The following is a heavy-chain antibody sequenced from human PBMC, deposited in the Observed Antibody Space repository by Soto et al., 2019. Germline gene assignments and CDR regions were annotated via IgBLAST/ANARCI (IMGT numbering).Heavy chain of an antibody. V-gene: IGHV1-46*01. D-gene: IGHD6-13*01. J-gene: IGHJ6*02. CDR3: ARDLAAAAGTSRYYYYYGMDV. Sequence: ASVKVSCKASGYTFTSYYMHWVRQAPGQGLEWMGIINPSSGSTSYAQKFQGRVTMTRDTSTSTVYMELSSLRSEDTAVYYCARDLAAAAGTSRYYYYYGMDVWGQGTTVTVSS. CDR2: INPSSGST. CDR1: GYTFTSYY.